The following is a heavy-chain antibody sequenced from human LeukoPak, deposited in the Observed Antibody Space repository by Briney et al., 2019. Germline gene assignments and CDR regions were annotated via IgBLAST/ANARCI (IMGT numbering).Heavy chain of an antibody. CDR2: IYYSGST. J-gene: IGHJ4*02. D-gene: IGHD2/OR15-2a*01. CDR1: SGSIGTYY. CDR3: ARDRSPISMARWGVFDY. Sequence: SETLSLTCTVSSGSIGTYYWSWIRQPPGRGLECIGYIYYSGSTNYNPSLKSRVTISVDTSKNQLSLKLNSVTAADTAVYYCARDRSPISMARWGVFDYWGQGILVTVSS. V-gene: IGHV4-59*01.